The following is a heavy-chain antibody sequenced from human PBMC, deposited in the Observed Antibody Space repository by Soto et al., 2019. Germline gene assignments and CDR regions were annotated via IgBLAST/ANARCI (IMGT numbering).Heavy chain of an antibody. CDR1: CFFISSGNY. CDR3: ARARWYDAFDV. Sequence: PSETLSLTCAVSCFFISSGNYWGWIRKPPGKGLEWSGSIFHGGNTYYNPSLKSRVTISVDMSKNQFSLKLNSVTAADTAVYYCARARWYDAFDVWGQGTVVTVSS. D-gene: IGHD2-15*01. J-gene: IGHJ3*01. CDR2: IFHGGNT. V-gene: IGHV4-38-2*01.